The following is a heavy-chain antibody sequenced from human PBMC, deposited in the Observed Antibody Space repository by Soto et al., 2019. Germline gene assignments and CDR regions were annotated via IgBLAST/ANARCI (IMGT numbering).Heavy chain of an antibody. CDR2: IYYSGST. CDR3: ARQQYGSGSYYDFDF. CDR1: GGSISSSSHY. Sequence: SETLSLTCSVSGGSISSSSHYWGWIRQPPGKGLEWIGNIYYSGSTYYNPSLRSRVTTSVDTSKNQFSLKLSSVTAADTAVYHCARQQYGSGSYYDFDFWGQGTLVTVSS. V-gene: IGHV4-39*01. D-gene: IGHD3-10*01. J-gene: IGHJ4*02.